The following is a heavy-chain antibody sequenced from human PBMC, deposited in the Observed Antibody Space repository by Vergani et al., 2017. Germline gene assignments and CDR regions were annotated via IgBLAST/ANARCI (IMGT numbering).Heavy chain of an antibody. D-gene: IGHD3-16*01. Sequence: EVQLLESGGGLVQPGGSLRLSCAASGFTFSSYAMSWVRQAPGKGLEWVSYISSSSSTIYYADSVKGRFTISRDNAKNSLYLQMNSLRAEDTAVYYCARDSPPSWGYHFDYWGQGTLVTVSS. V-gene: IGHV3-48*01. J-gene: IGHJ4*02. CDR2: ISSSSSTI. CDR1: GFTFSSYA. CDR3: ARDSPPSWGYHFDY.